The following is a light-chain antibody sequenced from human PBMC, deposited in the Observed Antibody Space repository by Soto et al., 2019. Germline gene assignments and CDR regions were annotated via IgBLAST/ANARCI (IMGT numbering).Light chain of an antibody. J-gene: IGLJ2*01. CDR2: GNS. V-gene: IGLV1-40*01. Sequence: QSVLTQPLSVSGAPGQRVTISCTGSSSNIGAGYDVHWYQQLPGTAPKLLIYGNSNRPSGVPDRFSGSKSGTSASLAITGLQAEDEADYYCQSYDSSLSDVVFGGGTKVTVL. CDR1: SSNIGAGYD. CDR3: QSYDSSLSDVV.